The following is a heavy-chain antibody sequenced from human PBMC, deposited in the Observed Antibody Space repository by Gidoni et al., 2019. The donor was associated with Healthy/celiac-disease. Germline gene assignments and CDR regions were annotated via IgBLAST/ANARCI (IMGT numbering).Heavy chain of an antibody. CDR3: ARLPKGAVAGYYYYGMDV. D-gene: IGHD6-19*01. Sequence: QVQRVQSGAEVKKPVASVKVSCKASGDTFTSYDINWVRQATGQGLEWMGWMNPNSGNTGYAQKFQGRVTMTRNTSISTAYMELSSLRSEDTAVYYCARLPKGAVAGYYYYGMDVWGQGTTVTVSS. CDR1: GDTFTSYD. V-gene: IGHV1-8*01. CDR2: MNPNSGNT. J-gene: IGHJ6*02.